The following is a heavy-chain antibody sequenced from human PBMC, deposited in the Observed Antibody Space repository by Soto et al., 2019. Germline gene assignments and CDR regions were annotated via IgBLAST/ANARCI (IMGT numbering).Heavy chain of an antibody. CDR2: ISYDGSNK. V-gene: IGHV3-30*18. D-gene: IGHD2-15*01. Sequence: QVQLVESGGGVVQPGRSLRLSCAASGFTFSSYGMHWVRQAPGKGLEWVAVISYDGSNKYYADSVKGRFTISRDNSTNTLYLQMKSLRAEDTAVYYCAKAQGILFAPNWFDPWGQGTLVNVSS. J-gene: IGHJ5*02. CDR1: GFTFSSYG. CDR3: AKAQGILFAPNWFDP.